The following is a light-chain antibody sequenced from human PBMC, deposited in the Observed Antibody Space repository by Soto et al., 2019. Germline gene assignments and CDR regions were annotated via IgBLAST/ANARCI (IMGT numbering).Light chain of an antibody. J-gene: IGLJ2*01. V-gene: IGLV2-14*03. CDR2: GVN. CDR3: ISYTSSSTLF. Sequence: QSVLTQPASVSGSPGQSITISCTGTSSDVGGYNYVSWYQHQPGKAPKLLFYGVNNRPSGVSNRFSASKSGNTASLTISGLHSEVEADYYCISYTSSSTLFFGGGTKLTVL. CDR1: SSDVGGYNY.